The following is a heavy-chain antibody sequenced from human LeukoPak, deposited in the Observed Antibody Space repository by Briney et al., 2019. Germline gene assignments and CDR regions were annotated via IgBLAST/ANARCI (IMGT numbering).Heavy chain of an antibody. CDR2: IYTSGST. J-gene: IGHJ2*01. Sequence: SETLSLTCTVSGGSVRRGNYYWTWIRQPAGKGLEWIGRIYTSGSTNYNPSLKSRVTMSVDTSKNQFSLKLSSVTAADTAVYYCARDSIAAAGTRNYYYMDVWGRGTLVTVSS. CDR1: GGSVRRGNYY. D-gene: IGHD6-13*01. V-gene: IGHV4-61*02. CDR3: ARDSIAAAGTRNYYYMDV.